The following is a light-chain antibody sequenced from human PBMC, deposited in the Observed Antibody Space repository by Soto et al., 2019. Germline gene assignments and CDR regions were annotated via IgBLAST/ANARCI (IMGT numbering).Light chain of an antibody. J-gene: IGKJ4*01. V-gene: IGKV3-20*01. CDR3: QQYGSSPLT. CDR1: QSVSSSY. CDR2: GAS. Sequence: EIVLTQSPGTLSLSPGERATLSCRASQSVSSSYLAWYQQKPGQAPRLLIYGASSRATGFPDRFSGSGSGTDFTFTISRLEPEDFAVYYCQQYGSSPLTFGGGTKV.